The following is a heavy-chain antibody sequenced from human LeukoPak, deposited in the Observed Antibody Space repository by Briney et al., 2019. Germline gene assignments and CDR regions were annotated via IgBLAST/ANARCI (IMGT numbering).Heavy chain of an antibody. CDR1: GGSISSYY. V-gene: IGHV4-59*01. CDR3: ARGRIIAARPVGY. J-gene: IGHJ4*02. D-gene: IGHD6-6*01. Sequence: SETLSLTCTVSGGSISSYYWSWIRQPPGKGLEWIGYIYYSGSTNYNPSLKSRVTISLDTSKNQFSLKLNSVTAADTAVYYCARGRIIAARPVGYWGQGTLVTVSS. CDR2: IYYSGST.